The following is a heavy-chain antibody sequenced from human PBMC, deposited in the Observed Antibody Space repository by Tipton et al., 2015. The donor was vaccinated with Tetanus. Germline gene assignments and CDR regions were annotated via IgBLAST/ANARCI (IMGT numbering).Heavy chain of an antibody. Sequence: SLRLSCVGSGFTFGHHALHWVRQAPGKGLEWVAVISFDGAEHYYADSVKGRLTLSRDNSKNTMNFQLKSLTPEDTAVYYCARQNARDVWLQRKWVNFFYGLDVWGQGTSVSVSS. CDR3: ARQNARDVWLQRKWVNFFYGLDV. J-gene: IGHJ6*02. CDR2: ISFDGAEH. V-gene: IGHV3-30*01. CDR1: GFTFGHHA. D-gene: IGHD5-24*01.